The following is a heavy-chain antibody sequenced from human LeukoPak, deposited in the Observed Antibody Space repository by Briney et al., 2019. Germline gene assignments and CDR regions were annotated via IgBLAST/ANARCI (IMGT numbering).Heavy chain of an antibody. CDR2: VNLKSGYT. J-gene: IGHJ3*02. V-gene: IGHV1-8*03. D-gene: IGHD4-23*01. CDR3: ARDNTVINLDALDI. CDR1: GYTFTKFD. Sequence: ASVKVSCKASGYTFTKFDINWVRQATGQGLEWMGWVNLKSGYTGYAQKFQGRLTITRDTSINTAYMELRRLRSDDTAVYYCARDNTVINLDALDIWGQGTMVTVSS.